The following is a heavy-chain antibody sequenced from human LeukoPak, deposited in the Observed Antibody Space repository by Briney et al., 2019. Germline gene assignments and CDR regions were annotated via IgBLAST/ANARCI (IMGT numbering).Heavy chain of an antibody. J-gene: IGHJ4*02. CDR1: GFTYSSYG. V-gene: IGHV3-30*02. D-gene: IGHD3-22*01. CDR2: IRHDGSNK. Sequence: GGSLILSCAASGFTYSSYGMHWVRQAPGKGLDWVAFIRHDGSNKYYADSVKGRFTISRDNSKNTLYLQMNSLRAEDTAVYYCAKAYSDYDTSGYRYYFDYWGQGTLVTVSS. CDR3: AKAYSDYDTSGYRYYFDY.